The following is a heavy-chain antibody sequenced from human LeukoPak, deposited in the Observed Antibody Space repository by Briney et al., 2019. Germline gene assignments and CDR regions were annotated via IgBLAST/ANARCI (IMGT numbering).Heavy chain of an antibody. CDR1: GYTFTDYY. V-gene: IGHV1-2*02. D-gene: IGHD2-21*01. J-gene: IGHJ4*02. CDR3: ARTETSSSNSHINY. CDR2: LNPNNAGT. Sequence: ASVKVSCKASGYTFTDYYMHWVRQAPGQGPEWMGWLNPNNAGTDYAQNFQGRVTMTRDTSISTAYMELSRLRSDDTAVYYCARTETSSSNSHINYWGQGTLVTVSS.